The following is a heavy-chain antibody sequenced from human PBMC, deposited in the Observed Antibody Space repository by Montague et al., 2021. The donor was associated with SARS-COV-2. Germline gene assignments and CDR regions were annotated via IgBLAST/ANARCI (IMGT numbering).Heavy chain of an antibody. CDR3: ARVGGGTTRDFDN. CDR1: GASISSGDYY. V-gene: IGHV4-61*02. Sequence: TLSLTCTVSGASISSGDYYWCWIRQPAGKGLEWIGRIYTSGSTKYTPSLNSRATTLVDPSKNQFSLNLRSVTAADTAVYYWARVGGGTTRDFDNWGQGTLVTVSS. J-gene: IGHJ4*02. CDR2: IYTSGST. D-gene: IGHD1-1*01.